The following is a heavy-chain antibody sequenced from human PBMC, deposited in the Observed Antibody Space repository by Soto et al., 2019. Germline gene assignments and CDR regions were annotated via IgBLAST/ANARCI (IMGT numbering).Heavy chain of an antibody. Sequence: GGSLRLSCATSGFTFSSYAMSWVRQAPGKGLEWVSAISGSGGSTYYADSAKGRFTISRDNSLNTVFLVMNSLSVEDTAIYYCAQGETALAEQKNYYYLGLDVWGQGNTVTVSS. CDR1: GFTFSSYA. CDR2: ISGSGGST. V-gene: IGHV3-23*01. CDR3: AQGETALAEQKNYYYLGLDV. J-gene: IGHJ6*02. D-gene: IGHD5-18*01.